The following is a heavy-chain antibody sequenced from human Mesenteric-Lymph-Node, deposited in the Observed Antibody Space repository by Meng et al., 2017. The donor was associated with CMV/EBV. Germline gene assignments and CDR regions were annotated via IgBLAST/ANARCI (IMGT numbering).Heavy chain of an antibody. J-gene: IGHJ5*02. CDR2: IYYTGRT. CDR3: ARGVLDYDFGSGYSPLAWFDP. Sequence: SETLSLTCTVFGGSISSYYWSWIRQSPGKGLEWIGYIYYTGRTNYNPSLKGRVTISADTSKTQFSLKLTSVTAADTAVYYCARGVLDYDFGSGYSPLAWFDPWGQGTLVTVSS. D-gene: IGHD3-3*01. V-gene: IGHV4-59*01. CDR1: GGSISSYY.